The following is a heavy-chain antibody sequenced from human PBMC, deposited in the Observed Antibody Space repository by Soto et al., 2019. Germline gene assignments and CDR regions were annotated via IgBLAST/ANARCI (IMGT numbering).Heavy chain of an antibody. CDR2: IYYSGYA. CDR3: ARPTSTDLRDPFDI. V-gene: IGHV4-39*01. CDR1: GASISSTRYY. Sequence: PSETLSLTCTVSGASISSTRYYWGWTRQPPGQGLEWIGSIYYSGYAYYTPSLKSRVTISVDTSRDQFSLNLRSMTAADTAVYYCARPTSTDLRDPFDIWGQGIMVTVSS. D-gene: IGHD4-17*01. J-gene: IGHJ3*02.